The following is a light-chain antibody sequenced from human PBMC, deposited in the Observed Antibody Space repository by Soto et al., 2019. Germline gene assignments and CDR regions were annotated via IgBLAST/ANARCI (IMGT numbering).Light chain of an antibody. Sequence: DIQMTQSPSSLSASVGDRVTITCRASQGITSYLAWYQQKPGKVPNLLVHSATTLHSGVPSRFSGSGSETEFTLTISRLQPDDFATYFCHSRAFGQGTRLEIK. CDR1: QGITSY. CDR2: SAT. J-gene: IGKJ5*01. V-gene: IGKV1-27*01. CDR3: HSRA.